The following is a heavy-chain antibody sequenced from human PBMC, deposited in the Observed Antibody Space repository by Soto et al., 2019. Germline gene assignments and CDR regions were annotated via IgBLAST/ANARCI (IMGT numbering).Heavy chain of an antibody. Sequence: PGGSLRLSCAASGFTFSSYAMSWVRQAPGKGLEWVSAISGSGGSTYYADSVKGRFTISRDNSKNTLYLQMNSLRAEDTAVYYCAKDWIGPGSSWYVYWGQGTLVTVSS. V-gene: IGHV3-23*01. CDR1: GFTFSSYA. CDR2: ISGSGGST. D-gene: IGHD6-13*01. CDR3: AKDWIGPGSSWYVY. J-gene: IGHJ4*02.